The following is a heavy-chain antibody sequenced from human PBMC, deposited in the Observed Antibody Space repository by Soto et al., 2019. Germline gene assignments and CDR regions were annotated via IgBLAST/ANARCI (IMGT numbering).Heavy chain of an antibody. J-gene: IGHJ4*02. V-gene: IGHV4-59*08. CDR3: ARGGNDYGDYYDY. D-gene: IGHD4-17*01. CDR2: IYYSGST. CDR1: GDSISSYY. Sequence: SETLSLTCTVSGDSISSYYWSWIRQPPGKGLEWIGYIYYSGSTYYNPSLKSRVTISVDTSKNQFSLKLSSVTAADTAVYYCARGGNDYGDYYDYWGQGTLVTVSS.